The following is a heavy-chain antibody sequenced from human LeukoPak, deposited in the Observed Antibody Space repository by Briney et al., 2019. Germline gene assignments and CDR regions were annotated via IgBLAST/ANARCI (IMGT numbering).Heavy chain of an antibody. CDR3: AKEHYGDYVGI. CDR2: ISYDGSNK. V-gene: IGHV3-30*18. J-gene: IGHJ4*02. Sequence: GGSLRLSCAASGFTFSSYGMHWVRQAPGKGLEWVAVISYDGSNKYYADSVKGRFTISRDNSKNTLYLQMNSLRAEDTAVYYCAKEHYGDYVGIWGQGTLVTVSS. D-gene: IGHD4-17*01. CDR1: GFTFSSYG.